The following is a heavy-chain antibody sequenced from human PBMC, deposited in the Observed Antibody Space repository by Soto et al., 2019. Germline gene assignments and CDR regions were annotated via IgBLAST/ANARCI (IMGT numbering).Heavy chain of an antibody. J-gene: IGHJ3*02. D-gene: IGHD1-1*01. CDR2: ISPYNGNT. V-gene: IGHV1-18*01. Sequence: ASVKVSCKSSGYPFTHYGITWVRQAPGQGLEWMGWISPYNGNTNYGQKFQGRVTITRDTSASTAYMELSSLRSEDTAVYYCARRATGTTGAFDIWGQGTMVTVSS. CDR3: ARRATGTTGAFDI. CDR1: GYPFTHYG.